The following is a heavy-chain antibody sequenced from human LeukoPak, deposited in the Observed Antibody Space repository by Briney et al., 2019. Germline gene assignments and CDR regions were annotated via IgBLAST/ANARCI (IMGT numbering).Heavy chain of an antibody. V-gene: IGHV3-23*01. J-gene: IGHJ6*02. D-gene: IGHD1-26*01. CDR1: GFTFSSYA. CDR2: ISGTGGNT. Sequence: GGSLRLSCAASGFTFSSYAMSWVRQAPGKGLEWVSGISGTGGNTYYTDSAKGRFTISRDNSKNTLYLQMNSLRAEDTAVFYCAKDREYSGSYRPGPTRYYYGIDVWGQGTTVTVS. CDR3: AKDREYSGSYRPGPTRYYYGIDV.